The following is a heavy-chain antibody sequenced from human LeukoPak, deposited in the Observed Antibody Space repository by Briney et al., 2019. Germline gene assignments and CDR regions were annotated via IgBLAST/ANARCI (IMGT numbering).Heavy chain of an antibody. CDR3: ASQMATPY. Sequence: GRSLRLSCAASGFTFDDYAMHWVRRAPGKGLEWVSGISWNSGSIGYADSVKGRFTISRDNAKNSLYLQMNSLRAEDTAVYYCASQMATPYWGQGTLVTVSS. CDR2: ISWNSGSI. J-gene: IGHJ4*02. D-gene: IGHD5-24*01. V-gene: IGHV3-9*01. CDR1: GFTFDDYA.